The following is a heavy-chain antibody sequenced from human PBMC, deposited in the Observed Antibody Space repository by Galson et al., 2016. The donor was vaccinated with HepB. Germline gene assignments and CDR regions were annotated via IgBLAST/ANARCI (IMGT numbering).Heavy chain of an antibody. V-gene: IGHV4-59*01. CDR1: GGSIRPFS. CDR2: VSYNGKT. D-gene: IGHD2-15*01. Sequence: SETLSLTCSVSGGSIRPFSWSWIRQSPGKGLEWIGYVSYNGKTSYNPSLQSRLTMSVDMSNNEVSLSLRSVTTVDTAVYYCARDQEVVPSVLMRKPSIYYSGMDVWGRGTTVVVS. CDR3: ARDQEVVPSVLMRKPSIYYSGMDV. J-gene: IGHJ6*02.